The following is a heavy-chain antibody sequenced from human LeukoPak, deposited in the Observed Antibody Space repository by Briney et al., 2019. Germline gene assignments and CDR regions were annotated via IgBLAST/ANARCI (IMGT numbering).Heavy chain of an antibody. CDR1: GDSISGGSYS. V-gene: IGHV4-61*02. D-gene: IGHD2-21*01. Sequence: ASETLSLTCTVSGDSISGGSYSWGWIRQPAGKGLEWIGRIYTSGSTNYNPSLKSRVTLSVDTSKNQFSLGLSSVTAADTAVYYCARATLFASDIWGQGTMVTVSS. J-gene: IGHJ3*02. CDR2: IYTSGST. CDR3: ARATLFASDI.